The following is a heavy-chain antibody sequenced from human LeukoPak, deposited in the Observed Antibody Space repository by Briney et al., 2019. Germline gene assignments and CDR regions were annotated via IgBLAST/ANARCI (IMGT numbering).Heavy chain of an antibody. CDR1: GFIFSSYW. CDR3: TTTLNLALAGYI. CDR2: IKPDGSGK. J-gene: IGHJ3*02. V-gene: IGHV3-7*01. D-gene: IGHD6-19*01. Sequence: GGSLRLSCAASGFIFSSYWMSWVRQAPGKGLEWVGNIKPDGSGKYYMDSVKGRFTISRDNAKNSLYLQMNSLTAEDTAIYYCTTTLNLALAGYIWGQGTMVTVSS.